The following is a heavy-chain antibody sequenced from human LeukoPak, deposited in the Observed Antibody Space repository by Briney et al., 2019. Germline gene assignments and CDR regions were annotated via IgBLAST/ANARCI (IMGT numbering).Heavy chain of an antibody. CDR1: GYTFTGYY. V-gene: IGHV1-2*02. CDR3: ARDRDYYDSSGYYYEY. D-gene: IGHD3-22*01. Sequence: ASVKVSCKASGYTFTGYYMHWVRQAPGQGLEWMGWINPNSGGTNYAQKFQGRATMTRDTSISTAYMELSRLRSDDTAVYYCARDRDYYDSSGYYYEYWGQGTLVTVSS. CDR2: INPNSGGT. J-gene: IGHJ4*02.